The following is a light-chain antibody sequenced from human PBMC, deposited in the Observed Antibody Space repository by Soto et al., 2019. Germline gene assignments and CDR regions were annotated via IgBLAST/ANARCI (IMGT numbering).Light chain of an antibody. CDR2: GAS. CDR3: QHYNNLPRT. CDR1: QSVSSN. J-gene: IGKJ1*01. Sequence: EIVMTQSPATLSVSPGERATLSCRASQSVSSNLAWYQQKPGQAPRLLIYGASNRATGIPARFSGSGSGTEFTLTISSLQSEDFAVYYCQHYNNLPRTFGQGTKVEIK. V-gene: IGKV3-15*01.